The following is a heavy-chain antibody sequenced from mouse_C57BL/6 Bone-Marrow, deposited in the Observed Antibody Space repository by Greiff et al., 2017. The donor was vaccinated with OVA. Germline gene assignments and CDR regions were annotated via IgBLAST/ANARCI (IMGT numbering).Heavy chain of an antibody. CDR3: ARWTYYYGRGMDY. CDR2: IHPNSGST. CDR1: GYTFTSYW. J-gene: IGHJ4*01. D-gene: IGHD1-1*01. V-gene: IGHV1-64*01. Sequence: VHLVESGAELVKPGASVKLSCKASGYTFTSYWMHWVKQRPGQGLEWIGMIHPNSGSTNYNEKFKSKATLTVDKSSSTANMQLSSLTAEDSAVYYCARWTYYYGRGMDYWGQGTSVTVSS.